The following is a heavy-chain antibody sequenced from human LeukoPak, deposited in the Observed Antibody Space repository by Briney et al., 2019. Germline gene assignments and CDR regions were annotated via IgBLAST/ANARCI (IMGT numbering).Heavy chain of an antibody. V-gene: IGHV4-61*02. CDR2: IYTSGGT. Sequence: PSETLSLTCTVSGGSISSGSYYWSWIRQPAGKGLEWIGRIYTSGGTNYNPSLKSRVTISVDTSKNQFSLKLSSVTAADTAVYYCARDANIYSSSSLFDYWGQGTLVTVSS. CDR1: GGSISSGSYY. D-gene: IGHD6-6*01. J-gene: IGHJ4*02. CDR3: ARDANIYSSSSLFDY.